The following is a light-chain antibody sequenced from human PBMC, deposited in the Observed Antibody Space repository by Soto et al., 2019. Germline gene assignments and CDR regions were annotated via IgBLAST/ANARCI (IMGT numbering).Light chain of an antibody. CDR3: QQYKNWPPMYT. V-gene: IGKV3-15*01. J-gene: IGKJ2*01. Sequence: EIVMTQSPATLSVSPGERATLSCRASQSVSSNLAWYQQKPGQAPRLLIYGASTRATGIPARFSGSGSGTDFTLTISSLQSEDFAVYYCQQYKNWPPMYTFGQGTNLEI. CDR2: GAS. CDR1: QSVSSN.